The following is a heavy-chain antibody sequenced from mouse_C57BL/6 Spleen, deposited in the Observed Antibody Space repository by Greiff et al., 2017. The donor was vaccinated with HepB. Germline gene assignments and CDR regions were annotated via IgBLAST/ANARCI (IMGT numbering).Heavy chain of an antibody. CDR3: ARRITTVVRDYAMDY. J-gene: IGHJ4*01. CDR2: IWSDGST. V-gene: IGHV2-6*03. Sequence: VQLVESGPGLVAPSQSLSITCTVSGFSLTSYGVHWVRQPPGKGLEWLVVIWSDGSTTYNSALKSRLSISKDNSKSQVFLKMNSLQTDDTAMYYCARRITTVVRDYAMDYWGQGTSVTVSS. CDR1: GFSLTSYG. D-gene: IGHD1-1*01.